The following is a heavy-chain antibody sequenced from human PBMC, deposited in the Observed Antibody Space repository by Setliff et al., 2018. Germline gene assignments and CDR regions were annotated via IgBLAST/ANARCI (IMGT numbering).Heavy chain of an antibody. D-gene: IGHD4-4*01. CDR2: INPSGGST. V-gene: IGHV1-46*01. CDR1: GYTFTSYY. CDR3: ARGRPTANPYYYYYMDV. Sequence: GASVKVSCKASGYTFTSYYMHWVRQAPGQGLEWMGIINPSGGSTSYAQKFQGRVTMTRDTSASTAYMDLSSLRSDDMAVYYCARGRPTANPYYYYYMDVWGKGTTVTVSS. J-gene: IGHJ6*03.